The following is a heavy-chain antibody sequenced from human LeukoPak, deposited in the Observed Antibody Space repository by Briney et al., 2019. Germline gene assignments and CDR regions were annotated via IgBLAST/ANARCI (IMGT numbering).Heavy chain of an antibody. CDR3: ARKDDYVWGSYRYWWFDP. CDR1: GGSISSYY. CDR2: IYTSGST. D-gene: IGHD3-16*02. V-gene: IGHV4-4*07. J-gene: IGHJ5*02. Sequence: PSETLSLTCTVSGGSISSYYWSWIRQPAGKGLEWIGRIYTSGSTNYNPSLKSRVTMSVDTSKNQFSLKLSSVTAADTAVYYCARKDDYVWGSYRYWWFDPWGQGTLVTVSS.